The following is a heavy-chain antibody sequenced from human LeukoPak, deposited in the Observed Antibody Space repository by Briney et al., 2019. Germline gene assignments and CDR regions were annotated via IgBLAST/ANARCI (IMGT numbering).Heavy chain of an antibody. D-gene: IGHD3-22*01. Sequence: SETLSLTCTVSGGSISSNNYYWGWIRQPPGKGLEWIGSIYYSGSTYNNPSLKSRVTISVDTTKNQFSLKLTSVTAADTAVYYCASSPSGYWWNFDCWGQGTLVTVSS. CDR2: IYYSGST. J-gene: IGHJ4*02. CDR3: ASSPSGYWWNFDC. CDR1: GGSISSNNYY. V-gene: IGHV4-39*01.